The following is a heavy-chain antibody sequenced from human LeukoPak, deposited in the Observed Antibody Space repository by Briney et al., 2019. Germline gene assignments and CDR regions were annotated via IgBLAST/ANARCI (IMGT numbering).Heavy chain of an antibody. CDR2: ISGNSHHI. D-gene: IGHD1-26*01. Sequence: GGSLRLSCAASGFTFSDYSMKWVRQAPGKALEWVSSISGNSHHIYYADPVKGRFTISRDNAYRSLYLQMDSLRVEDTAVYYCASGTIVGARGADNWGQGALVTASS. CDR3: ASGTIVGARGADN. J-gene: IGHJ4*02. CDR1: GFTFSDYS. V-gene: IGHV3-21*01.